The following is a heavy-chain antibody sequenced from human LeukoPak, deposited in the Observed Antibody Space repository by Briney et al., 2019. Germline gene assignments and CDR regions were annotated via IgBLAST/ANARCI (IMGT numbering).Heavy chain of an antibody. J-gene: IGHJ3*02. CDR3: ARDLYGDGADPGYDAFDI. D-gene: IGHD4-17*01. V-gene: IGHV3-7*01. CDR2: IHQDGSEK. Sequence: PGGSLRLSCATSGFIFSDFWMRWVRQAPGKGLEWVADIHQDGSEKFYVDSVMGRFTISRDNAKNSLYLQMNSLRAEDTAVYYCARDLYGDGADPGYDAFDIWGQGTMVTVSS. CDR1: GFIFSDFW.